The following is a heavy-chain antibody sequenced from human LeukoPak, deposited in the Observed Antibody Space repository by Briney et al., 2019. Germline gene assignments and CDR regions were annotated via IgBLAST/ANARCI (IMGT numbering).Heavy chain of an antibody. V-gene: IGHV3-30-3*01. CDR1: GFTFSSYA. J-gene: IGHJ4*02. D-gene: IGHD3-22*01. CDR2: ISYDGSNK. CDR3: ARVYYYDSSGYAGAIDY. Sequence: GGSLRLSCAASGFTFSSYAMHWVRPAPGKGLEWVAVISYDGSNKYYADSVKGRFTISRDNSKNTLYLQMNSLRAEDTAVYYCARVYYYDSSGYAGAIDYWGQGTLVTVSS.